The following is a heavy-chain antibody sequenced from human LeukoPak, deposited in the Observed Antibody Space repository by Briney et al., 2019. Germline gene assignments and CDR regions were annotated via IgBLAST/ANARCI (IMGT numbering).Heavy chain of an antibody. D-gene: IGHD1-26*01. CDR1: GFTFSCAW. J-gene: IGHJ4*02. Sequence: GGSLRLSCAASGFTFSCAWMTWVRQGPGKGLEWVGHIAVRSDGGTTDYAAPVKGRFTISRDDSKNTLYLQMDSLQTEDTAVYYCASLVGFSLYYWGQGTLVTVSS. CDR3: ASLVGFSLYY. V-gene: IGHV3-15*04. CDR2: IAVRSDGGTT.